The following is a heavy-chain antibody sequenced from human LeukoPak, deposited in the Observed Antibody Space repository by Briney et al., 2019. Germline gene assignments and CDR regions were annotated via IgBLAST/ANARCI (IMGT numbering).Heavy chain of an antibody. V-gene: IGHV3-43*02. D-gene: IGHD1-26*01. Sequence: PGGSLRLSCAASGFTFDDYAMHWVRQAPGKGLEWVSLISGDGGSTYYADSVKGRFTISRDNSNNSLYLQMNSLRTEDTALYYCAKDFSVGATTAFDYWGQGTLVTVSS. CDR1: GFTFDDYA. J-gene: IGHJ4*02. CDR3: AKDFSVGATTAFDY. CDR2: ISGDGGST.